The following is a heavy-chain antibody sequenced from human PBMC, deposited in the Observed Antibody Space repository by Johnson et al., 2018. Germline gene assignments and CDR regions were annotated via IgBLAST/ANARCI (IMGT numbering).Heavy chain of an antibody. V-gene: IGHV3-74*01. D-gene: IGHD6-13*01. CDR1: GFTFSSYW. CDR2: INTDESIT. J-gene: IGHJ4*02. Sequence: VQLQESGGGLVQPGGSLRLSCAASGFTFSSYWMHWVRQAPGKGLVWVSRINTDESITNYADSVRGRFTVSRDNAENTLYLQMNSLRAEDTAVSYCARVSAALASPGGDYWGRGTLVTVSS. CDR3: ARVSAALASPGGDY.